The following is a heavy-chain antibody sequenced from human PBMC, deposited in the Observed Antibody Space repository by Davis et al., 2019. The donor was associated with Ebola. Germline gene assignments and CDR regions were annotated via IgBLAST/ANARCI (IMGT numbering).Heavy chain of an antibody. Sequence: SVKVSCKASGGTFSSYAISWVRQAPGQGLEWMGGIIPIFGTANYAQKFQGRVTITADESTSTAYMELSSLRSEDTAVYYCARDRSQLCSRNSCYTVFDYWGQGTLVTVSS. J-gene: IGHJ4*02. D-gene: IGHD2-2*02. CDR1: GGTFSSYA. V-gene: IGHV1-69*13. CDR2: IIPIFGTA. CDR3: ARDRSQLCSRNSCYTVFDY.